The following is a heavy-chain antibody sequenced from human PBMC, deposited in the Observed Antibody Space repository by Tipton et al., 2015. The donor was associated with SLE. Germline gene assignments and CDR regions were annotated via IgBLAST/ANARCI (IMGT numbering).Heavy chain of an antibody. J-gene: IGHJ4*02. CDR3: ARESSRTGAGY. CDR1: GGSISSYY. Sequence: TLSLTCTVSGGSISSYYWSWIRQPPGKGLEWIGYIYYSGSTNYNPSLKSRVTISVDTSKNQFSLKLSSVTAADTAVYYCARESSRTGAGYWGQGTLVTVSS. CDR2: IYYSGST. V-gene: IGHV4-59*01.